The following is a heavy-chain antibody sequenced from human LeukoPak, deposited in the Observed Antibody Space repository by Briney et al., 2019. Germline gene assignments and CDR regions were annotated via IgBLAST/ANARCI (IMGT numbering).Heavy chain of an antibody. CDR3: ARDYVRVLGSSGWYY. D-gene: IGHD3-22*01. Sequence: ASVKVSCKASGYTFTSYYMHWVRQAPGQGLEWMGIINPSGGSTSYAQKFQGRVTMTRDMSTSTVYMELGSLRSEDTAVYYCARDYVRVLGSSGWYYWGQGTLVTVSS. J-gene: IGHJ4*02. V-gene: IGHV1-46*01. CDR2: INPSGGST. CDR1: GYTFTSYY.